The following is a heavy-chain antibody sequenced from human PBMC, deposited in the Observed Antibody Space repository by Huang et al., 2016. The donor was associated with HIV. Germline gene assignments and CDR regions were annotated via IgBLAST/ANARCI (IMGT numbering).Heavy chain of an antibody. V-gene: IGHV3-7*01. D-gene: IGHD3-22*01. CDR2: INKDGSEK. CDR3: GRDRTNLYDSIGYLGDIDY. Sequence: EVQVVESGGGSVQPGGSLRLSCAASGFTFSKYWMTWVRQGRGKGMKWVANINKDGSEKYYVDSVKGRFTISRDNTKNSVHVQMNSLRGEDSAVYYCGRDRTNLYDSIGYLGDIDYWGLGTLVTVSS. CDR1: GFTFSKYW. J-gene: IGHJ4*02.